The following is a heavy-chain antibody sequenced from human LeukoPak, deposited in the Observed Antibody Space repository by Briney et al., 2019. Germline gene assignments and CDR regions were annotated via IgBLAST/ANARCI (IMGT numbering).Heavy chain of an antibody. J-gene: IGHJ3*02. CDR2: ISYDGSNK. Sequence: GGSLRLSCAPSGFTFSRYGMHWVRQAPGKGLEWVAVISYDGSNKYYADSVKGRFTISRDNSKNTLYLQMNSLRAEDTAVYYCARETTYDFWSGYYDKPDAFDIWGQGTMVTVSS. V-gene: IGHV3-33*05. CDR1: GFTFSRYG. D-gene: IGHD3-3*01. CDR3: ARETTYDFWSGYYDKPDAFDI.